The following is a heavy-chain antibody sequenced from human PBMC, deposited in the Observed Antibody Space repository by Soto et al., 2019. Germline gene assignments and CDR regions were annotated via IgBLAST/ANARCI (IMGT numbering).Heavy chain of an antibody. CDR3: ARVVAPGSYFDY. CDR2: IKAGSGDT. D-gene: IGHD2-15*01. CDR1: GYTFTTYS. V-gene: IGHV1-3*01. Sequence: QVHLVQSGAEVKKPGASVKVSCKASGYTFTTYSLHWVRQAPGQRLEWMGWIKAGSGDTKYSQNFQARVTITRVTFASTAYLELSSLRSEDTAVYYCARVVAPGSYFDYWGQGTLVTVSS. J-gene: IGHJ4*02.